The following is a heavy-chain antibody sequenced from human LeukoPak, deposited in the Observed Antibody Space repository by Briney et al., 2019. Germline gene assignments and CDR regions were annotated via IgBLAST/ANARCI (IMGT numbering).Heavy chain of an antibody. CDR2: ISSSSSYI. CDR3: ARVSRAAAGTEQGYFDY. J-gene: IGHJ4*02. V-gene: IGHV3-21*01. D-gene: IGHD6-13*01. CDR1: GFTFSSYS. Sequence: KSGGSLRLSCAASGFTFSSYSMNWVRQAPGKGLEWVSSISSSSSYIYYADSVKGRFTISRGNAKNSLYLQMNSLRAEDTAVYYCARVSRAAAGTEQGYFDYWGQGTLVTVSS.